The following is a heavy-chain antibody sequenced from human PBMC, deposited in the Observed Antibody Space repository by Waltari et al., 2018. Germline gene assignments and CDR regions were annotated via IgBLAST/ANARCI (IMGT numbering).Heavy chain of an antibody. CDR3: AARYCTGGVCYSGFDP. D-gene: IGHD2-8*02. Sequence: QMQLVQSGPEVKKPGTSVKVSCKASGFIFTSSAVQWVRQALGQRLEWIGWIVVGSGNTNYAQKFQERVTITRDMSTSTAYMELSSLRSEDTAVYYCAARYCTGGVCYSGFDPWGQGTLVTVSS. V-gene: IGHV1-58*01. J-gene: IGHJ5*02. CDR1: GFIFTSSA. CDR2: IVVGSGNT.